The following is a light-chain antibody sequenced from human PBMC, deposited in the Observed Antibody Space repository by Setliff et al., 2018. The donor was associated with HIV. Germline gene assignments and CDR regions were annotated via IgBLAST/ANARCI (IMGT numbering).Light chain of an antibody. CDR3: SSYTTSSTRV. CDR1: RSDIGTYNY. Sequence: QSALTQPRSVSGSPGQSITISCTGSRSDIGTYNYVSWYQQHPGKAPKLMIYDVSNRPSGVSDRFSGSKSGNTASLTISGVQAEDEADYYCSSYTTSSTRVLGTGTKVTVL. J-gene: IGLJ1*01. CDR2: DVS. V-gene: IGLV2-14*01.